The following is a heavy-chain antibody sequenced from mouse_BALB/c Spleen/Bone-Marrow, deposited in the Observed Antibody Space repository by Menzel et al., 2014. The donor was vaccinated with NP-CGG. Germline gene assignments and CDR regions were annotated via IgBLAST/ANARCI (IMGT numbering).Heavy chain of an antibody. D-gene: IGHD3-1*01. CDR3: ARQLGLYAMDY. J-gene: IGHJ4*01. CDR2: FYPGDGDT. V-gene: IGHV1-82*01. CDR1: GYAFSSSW. Sequence: QVQLQQSGPELVKPGASVKISCKASGYAFSSSWMNWVKQRLGQGLEWIGRFYPGDGDTNYNGKFKGKATLTADKSSSTAYMQLSSLTSVDSAVYFCARQLGLYAMDYWGQGTSVTVSS.